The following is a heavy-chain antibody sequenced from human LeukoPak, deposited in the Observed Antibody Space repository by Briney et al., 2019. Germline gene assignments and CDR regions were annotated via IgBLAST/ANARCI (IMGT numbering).Heavy chain of an antibody. J-gene: IGHJ4*02. Sequence: SETLSLTCTVSGDSISAYCWSWIRQPPGKGLEYIGYIYYNGSTNYNPSLKSRVTISVDTSKNQFSLRLSSVTAADTAVYFCARAPGRYCSGGSCLDYWGQGTLVTVSS. V-gene: IGHV4-59*01. CDR1: GDSISAYC. CDR3: ARAPGRYCSGGSCLDY. D-gene: IGHD2-15*01. CDR2: IYYNGST.